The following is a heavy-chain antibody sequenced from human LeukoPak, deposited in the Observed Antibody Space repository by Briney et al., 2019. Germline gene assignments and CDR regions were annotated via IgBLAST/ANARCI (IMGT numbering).Heavy chain of an antibody. CDR2: INHSGST. V-gene: IGHV4-34*01. D-gene: IGHD3-3*01. CDR3: ARGPPRYDFWRSRWFDP. J-gene: IGHJ5*02. CDR1: GGSFSGYY. Sequence: SETLSLTCAVYGGSFSGYYWSWIRQPPGKGLEWIGEINHSGSTNYNPSLKSRVTISVDTSKNQFSLKLSSATAADTAVYYCARGPPRYDFWRSRWFDPWGQGTLVTVSS.